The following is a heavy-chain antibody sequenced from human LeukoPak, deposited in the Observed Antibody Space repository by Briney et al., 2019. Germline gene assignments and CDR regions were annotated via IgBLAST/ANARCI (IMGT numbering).Heavy chain of an antibody. CDR1: GFTFSSYW. J-gene: IGHJ4*02. CDR3: ARLGPPDY. V-gene: IGHV4-39*01. CDR2: IYYSGST. Sequence: GSLRLSCAASGFTFSSYWMSWVLQPPGKGLEWIGSIYYSGSTYYNPSLKSRVTISVDTSKNQFSLKLSSVTAADTAVYYCARLGPPDYWGQGTLVTVSS.